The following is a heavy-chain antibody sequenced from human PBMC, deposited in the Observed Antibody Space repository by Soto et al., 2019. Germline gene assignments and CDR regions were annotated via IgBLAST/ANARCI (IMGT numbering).Heavy chain of an antibody. CDR1: GFTFSSYS. D-gene: IGHD6-19*01. J-gene: IGHJ6*02. CDR2: ISSSSSYI. V-gene: IGHV3-21*01. Sequence: EVQLVESGGGLVKPGGSLRLSCAASGFTFSSYSMKWVRQAPGKGLEWVSSISSSSSYIYYADSVKGRFTISRDNAKNSLYLQMNSLRAEDTAVYYCASMEQWLDGMDVWGQGTTVTVSS. CDR3: ASMEQWLDGMDV.